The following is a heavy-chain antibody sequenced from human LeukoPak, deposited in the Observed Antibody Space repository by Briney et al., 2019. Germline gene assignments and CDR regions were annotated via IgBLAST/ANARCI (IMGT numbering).Heavy chain of an antibody. J-gene: IGHJ4*02. Sequence: GGSLRLSCAASGFTFSNAWMSWVRQAPGKGLEWVGRTKSKTDGGTTDYAAPVKGRFTISRDDSKNTLYLQMNSLKTEDTAVYYCTTEVLWFGEKGLKDYWGQGTLVTVSS. CDR3: TTEVLWFGEKGLKDY. V-gene: IGHV3-15*01. CDR2: TKSKTDGGTT. D-gene: IGHD3-10*01. CDR1: GFTFSNAW.